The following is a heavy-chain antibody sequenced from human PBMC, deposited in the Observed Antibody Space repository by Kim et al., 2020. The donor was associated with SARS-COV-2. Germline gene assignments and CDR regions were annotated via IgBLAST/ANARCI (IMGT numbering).Heavy chain of an antibody. D-gene: IGHD3-3*01. CDR3: AKGITIFGVVIIQTTYFDY. Sequence: GRFTIARDNAKYTLYLQMNSLRGEDTGVYYCAKGITIFGVVIIQTTYFDYWGQGTLVTVSS. J-gene: IGHJ4*02. V-gene: IGHV3-23*01.